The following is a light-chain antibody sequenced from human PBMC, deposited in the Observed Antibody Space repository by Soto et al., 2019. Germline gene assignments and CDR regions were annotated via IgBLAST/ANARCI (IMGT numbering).Light chain of an antibody. V-gene: IGLV2-14*01. CDR1: SSDVGGYDY. Sequence: QSALTQPASVSGSPGQSITISCTGTSSDVGGYDYVSWYQQHPGKAPKVMIYEVRNRTSGVSYRFSGSKSGNPASLTISGRQAEDEADYYCSSYTTSSTLVFGGGTKLTVL. CDR3: SSYTTSSTLV. CDR2: EVR. J-gene: IGLJ2*01.